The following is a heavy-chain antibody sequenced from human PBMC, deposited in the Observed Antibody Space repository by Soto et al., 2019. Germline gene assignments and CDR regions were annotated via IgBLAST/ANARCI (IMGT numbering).Heavy chain of an antibody. D-gene: IGHD6-6*01. J-gene: IGHJ4*02. CDR3: AHSLYSISSFDY. Sequence: QITLKESGPTLVKPTQTLTLNCTFSGFSLSTSDVGAGWIRQYPGKALEWLAAIYWDDDKRYSPALKSRLTITKDTSKNQVVLTMTNMDPVDTDTYYCAHSLYSISSFDYWGQGTLVTVSS. CDR1: GFSLSTSDVG. V-gene: IGHV2-5*02. CDR2: IYWDDDK.